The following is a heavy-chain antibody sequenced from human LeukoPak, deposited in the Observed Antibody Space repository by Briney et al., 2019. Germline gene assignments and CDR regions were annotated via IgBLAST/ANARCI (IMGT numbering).Heavy chain of an antibody. J-gene: IGHJ5*02. CDR1: GGTFSSYA. V-gene: IGHV1-69*05. Sequence: AASVKVSCKASGGTFSSYAISWVRQAPGQGLEWMGRIIPIFGTANYAQKFQGRVTITTDESTSTAYMELSSLRSEDTAVYYCAIIAVAGESDPWGQGTLVTVSS. CDR2: IIPIFGTA. D-gene: IGHD6-19*01. CDR3: AIIAVAGESDP.